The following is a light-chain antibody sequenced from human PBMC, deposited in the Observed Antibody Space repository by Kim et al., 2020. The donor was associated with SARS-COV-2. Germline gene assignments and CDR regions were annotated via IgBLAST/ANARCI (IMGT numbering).Light chain of an antibody. CDR3: NSRDSSGNHWV. Sequence: ALGQTVRITCQGDSLRSYYASRNQQKPGQAPVLVIYGKNNRPSGIPDRFSGSSSGNTASLTITGAQAEDEADYYCNSRDSSGNHWVFGGGTQLTVL. CDR2: GKN. CDR1: SLRSYY. V-gene: IGLV3-19*01. J-gene: IGLJ3*02.